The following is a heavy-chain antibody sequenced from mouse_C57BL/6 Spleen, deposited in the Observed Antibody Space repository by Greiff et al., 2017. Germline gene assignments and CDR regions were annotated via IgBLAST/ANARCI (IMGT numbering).Heavy chain of an antibody. D-gene: IGHD2-4*01. J-gene: IGHJ2*01. Sequence: SGPELVKPGASVKMSCKASGYTFTDYNMHWVKQSHGKSLEWIGYINPNNGGTSYNQKFKGKATLTVNKSSSTAYMELRSLTSEDSAVYYCARSTLYDYGDYWGQGTTLTVSS. V-gene: IGHV1-22*01. CDR2: INPNNGGT. CDR3: ARSTLYDYGDY. CDR1: GYTFTDYN.